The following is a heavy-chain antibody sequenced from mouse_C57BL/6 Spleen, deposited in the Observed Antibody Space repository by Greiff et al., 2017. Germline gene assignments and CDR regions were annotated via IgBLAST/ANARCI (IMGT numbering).Heavy chain of an antibody. D-gene: IGHD2-4*01. Sequence: VQLQQSGTVLARPGASVKMSCKTSGYTFTSYWMHWVKQRPGQGLEWIGAIYPGNSDTSSNQKFKGKAKLAAVTSASTAYMELSSLTNEDSAVYYCTRWRDYTYAMDYWGQGTSVTVSS. CDR1: GYTFTSYW. J-gene: IGHJ4*01. CDR3: TRWRDYTYAMDY. CDR2: IYPGNSDT. V-gene: IGHV1-5*01.